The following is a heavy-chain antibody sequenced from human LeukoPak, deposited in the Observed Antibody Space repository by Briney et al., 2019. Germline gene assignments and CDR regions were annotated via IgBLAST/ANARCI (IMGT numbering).Heavy chain of an antibody. CDR2: ITTGGRP. CDR3: VKNGARAVDYFQH. D-gene: IGHD6-19*01. CDR1: GFTFSSYT. J-gene: IGHJ1*01. V-gene: IGHV3-23*01. Sequence: PGGSLRLSCAASGFTFSSYTMNWVRQAPGKGLEWVSGITTGGRPYYADSVKGRFTIYRDNSKNTVYLQMNGLRAEDTAVYCCVKNGARAVDYFQHWGQGTLVTVSS.